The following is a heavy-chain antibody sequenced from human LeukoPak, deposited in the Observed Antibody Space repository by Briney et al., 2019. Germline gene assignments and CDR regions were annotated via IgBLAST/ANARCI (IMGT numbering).Heavy chain of an antibody. J-gene: IGHJ3*02. CDR2: ISYDGSNK. D-gene: IGHD6-19*01. CDR1: GFTFSSYA. V-gene: IGHV3-30-3*01. Sequence: GGSLRLSCAASGFTFSSYAMHWVRQAPGKGLEWVAVISYDGSNKYYADSVKGRFTISRDNSKNTLYLQMNSLRAEDTAVYYCARPMGGYSSGWYLDAFDIWGQGTMVTVSS. CDR3: ARPMGGYSSGWYLDAFDI.